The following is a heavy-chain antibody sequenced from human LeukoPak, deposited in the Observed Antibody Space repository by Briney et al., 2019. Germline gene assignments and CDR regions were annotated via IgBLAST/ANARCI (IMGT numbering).Heavy chain of an antibody. V-gene: IGHV1-69*05. CDR3: ARDHQIPLDY. D-gene: IGHD2-2*02. CDR2: IIPIFGTA. J-gene: IGHJ4*02. CDR1: GGTFNSYT. Sequence: SVKVSCKASGGTFNSYTVSWVRQAPGQGLEWMGGIIPIFGTANYAQRFQGRVTMTTDTSTSTAYMELRSLRSDDTAVYYCARDHQIPLDYWGQGTLVTVSS.